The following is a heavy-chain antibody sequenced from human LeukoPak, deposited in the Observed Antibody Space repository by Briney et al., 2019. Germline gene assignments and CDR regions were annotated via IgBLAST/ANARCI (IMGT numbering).Heavy chain of an antibody. J-gene: IGHJ4*02. D-gene: IGHD5-18*01. CDR2: IYHSGST. CDR1: GGSTSSSNW. Sequence: SETLSLTCAVSGGSTSSSNWWRWVRRPPGKGLEWIGEIYHSGSTNYNPSLKSRVTISLDMSKDQFSLKLSSVTAADTAVYYCASLGYSYGSYYFDYWGQGTLVTVSS. V-gene: IGHV4-4*02. CDR3: ASLGYSYGSYYFDY.